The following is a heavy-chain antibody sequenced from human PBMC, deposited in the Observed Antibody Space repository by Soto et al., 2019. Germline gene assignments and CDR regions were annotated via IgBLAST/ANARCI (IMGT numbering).Heavy chain of an antibody. Sequence: EVQLVESGGGLVQPGGSLRLSCVASGFTFRSYWMHWVRQAPGKGLVWVSQINDDGRIATYAGSVKGRVTISRDNAKNTVYLELNSLRDEDTAVDDCAGGGGYSYGYIGYWGQGIMVTVSP. CDR1: GFTFRSYW. V-gene: IGHV3-74*01. CDR2: INDDGRIA. CDR3: AGGGGYSYGYIGY. J-gene: IGHJ4*02. D-gene: IGHD5-18*01.